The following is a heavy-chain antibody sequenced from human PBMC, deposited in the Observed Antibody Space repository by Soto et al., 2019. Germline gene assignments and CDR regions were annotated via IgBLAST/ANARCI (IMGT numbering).Heavy chain of an antibody. CDR3: ARVKGYCSSTSCYSHKGDNWFDP. J-gene: IGHJ5*02. CDR2: IIPIFGTA. V-gene: IGHV1-69*13. Sequence: SVKVSCKASGGTFSSYAISWVRQAPGQGLEWMGGIIPIFGTANYAQKLQGRVTITADESTSTAYMELSSLRSEDTAVYYCARVKGYCSSTSCYSHKGDNWFDPWGQGTLVTVSS. CDR1: GGTFSSYA. D-gene: IGHD2-2*01.